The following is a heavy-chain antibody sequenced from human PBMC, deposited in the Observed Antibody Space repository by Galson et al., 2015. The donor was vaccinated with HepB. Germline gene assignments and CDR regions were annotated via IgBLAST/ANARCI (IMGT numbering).Heavy chain of an antibody. D-gene: IGHD3-3*01. CDR3: ARLEDESGYYDFWSGYSPPPYFDY. J-gene: IGHJ4*02. V-gene: IGHV4-59*08. Sequence: SETLSLTCTVPGGSISSYYWSWVRQPPGKGLEWIGYIYYSGSTNYNPSLKSRVTISVDTSKNQFSLKLSSVTAADTAVYYCARLEDESGYYDFWSGYSPPPYFDYWGQGTLVTVSS. CDR2: IYYSGST. CDR1: GGSISSYY.